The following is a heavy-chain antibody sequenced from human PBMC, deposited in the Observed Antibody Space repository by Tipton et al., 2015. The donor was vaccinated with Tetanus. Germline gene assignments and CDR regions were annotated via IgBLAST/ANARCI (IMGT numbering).Heavy chain of an antibody. V-gene: IGHV1-18*01. Sequence: QLVQSGAEVKKPGASVKVSCKGSGYTFTNYGINWARQAPGQGLEWMGWDSGYSGNTIYARKVQGRVTMTTDTSTNTAYLELRSLRSDDTAVYFCARLVKQWLVPEDYWGQGTLVTVS. J-gene: IGHJ4*02. CDR1: GYTFTNYG. CDR3: ARLVKQWLVPEDY. D-gene: IGHD6-19*01. CDR2: DSGYSGNT.